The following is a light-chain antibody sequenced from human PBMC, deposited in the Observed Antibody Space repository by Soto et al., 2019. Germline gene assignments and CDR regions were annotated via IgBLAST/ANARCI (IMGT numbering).Light chain of an antibody. V-gene: IGLV2-14*01. J-gene: IGLJ1*01. CDR3: GSYTSAPTYV. CDR2: DVS. CDR1: SSDVGAYNY. Sequence: QSVLTQPASVSGSPGQSITISCTGTSSDVGAYNYDSWYQQYPGEAPKVIIYDVSHRPAGVSNRFSGSKSGNTASLTISGLKNQDEAEYYCGSYTSAPTYVLGSATKVXVL.